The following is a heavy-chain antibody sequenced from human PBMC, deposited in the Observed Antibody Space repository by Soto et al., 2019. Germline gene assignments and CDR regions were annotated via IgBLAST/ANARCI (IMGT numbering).Heavy chain of an antibody. CDR2: ISPYNGNT. V-gene: IGHV1-18*04. Sequence: QVPLVQSGVEVQKPGASVKVSCKASGYTFSSYVINWLRQAPGQGLEWMGWISPYNGNTNYGQNLQGRVTMTTDTSTSIVDMELRSLRSDDTAVYYCAREGGVWGSFRYFDYWGQGILVTVSP. CDR3: AREGGVWGSFRYFDY. CDR1: GYTFSSYV. D-gene: IGHD3-16*02. J-gene: IGHJ4*02.